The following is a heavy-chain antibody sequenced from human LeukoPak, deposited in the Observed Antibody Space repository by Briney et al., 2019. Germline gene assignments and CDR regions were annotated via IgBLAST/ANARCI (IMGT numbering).Heavy chain of an antibody. CDR1: GFTFSSYE. J-gene: IGHJ4*01. CDR2: ISGSGGTI. Sequence: GSLRLSCAASGFTFSSYEMNWVRQAPGKGLEWVSYISGSGGTIYYTASVEGRFTISRDNAKNSLYLQMNSLRPEDTALYYCSTDPRLLMYWGHGTLVTVSS. CDR3: STDPRLLMY. D-gene: IGHD2-8*01. V-gene: IGHV3-48*03.